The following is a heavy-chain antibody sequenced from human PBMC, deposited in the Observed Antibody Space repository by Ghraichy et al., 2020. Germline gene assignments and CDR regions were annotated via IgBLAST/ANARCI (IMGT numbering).Heavy chain of an antibody. D-gene: IGHD2-2*02. Sequence: GSLRLSCAASGFTFSSYSMNWVRQAPGKGLEWVSSISSSSSYIYYADSVKGRFTISRDNAKNSLYLQMNSLRAEDTAVYYCARDIPRYCSSTSCYRGYAFDIWGQGIMVTVSS. V-gene: IGHV3-21*01. J-gene: IGHJ3*02. CDR1: GFTFSSYS. CDR2: ISSSSSYI. CDR3: ARDIPRYCSSTSCYRGYAFDI.